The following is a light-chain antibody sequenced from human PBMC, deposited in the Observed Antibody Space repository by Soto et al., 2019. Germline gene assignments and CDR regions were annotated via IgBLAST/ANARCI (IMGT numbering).Light chain of an antibody. Sequence: SYELTQPPSESVAPGETASISCGGDRIGRKSVHWYQQRPGQAPVLVMYYDNDRPSEIPEQFSGFNSGNTATLDISGVEAGDEADYYCQVWDSSSDHYVFGPGTKVTVL. CDR1: RIGRKS. CDR2: YDN. V-gene: IGLV3-21*04. CDR3: QVWDSSSDHYV. J-gene: IGLJ1*01.